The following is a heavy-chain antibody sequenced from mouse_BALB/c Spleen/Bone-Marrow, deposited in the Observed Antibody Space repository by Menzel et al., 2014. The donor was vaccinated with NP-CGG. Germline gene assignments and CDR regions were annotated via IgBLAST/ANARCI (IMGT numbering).Heavy chain of an antibody. V-gene: IGHV1-82*01. D-gene: IGHD2-1*01. Sequence: VQLQQSGPGLVKPGASVKISCKASGYAFSSSWMNWVKQRPGQGLEWIGRIYPGDGDTNYNGKFKGKATLTADKSSSTAYMQLNSLTSVDSAVYFCARHAYGNSYWYFDVWGAGTTVTVSS. CDR2: IYPGDGDT. CDR1: GYAFSSSW. CDR3: ARHAYGNSYWYFDV. J-gene: IGHJ1*01.